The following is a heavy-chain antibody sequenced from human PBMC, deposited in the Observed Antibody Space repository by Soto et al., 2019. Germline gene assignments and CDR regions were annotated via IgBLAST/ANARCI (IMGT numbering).Heavy chain of an antibody. J-gene: IGHJ4*02. Sequence: QVQLVESGGGVVQPGTSLRLSCAASGFSFSSYGMHWVRQVPGKGLEWVAVIWHDGINKDYADSVKGRFTVSRDNSKSTLYLQMNSLRAEDMAVYYCARDWGRDEPMDLWGPRTLVTVSS. CDR2: IWHDGINK. CDR3: ARDWGRDEPMDL. CDR1: GFSFSSYG. D-gene: IGHD3-10*01. V-gene: IGHV3-33*01.